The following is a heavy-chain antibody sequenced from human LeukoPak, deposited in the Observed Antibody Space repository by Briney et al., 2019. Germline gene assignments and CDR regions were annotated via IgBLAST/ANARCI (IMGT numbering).Heavy chain of an antibody. CDR2: INVEGNYI. CDR1: GVSVTTYW. V-gene: IGHV3-74*01. D-gene: IGHD3-22*01. J-gene: IGHJ4*02. CDR3: ARDLTGPYDH. Sequence: GGSLRLSCAASGVSVTTYWMHWVRQAPGKGLVWVARINVEGNYIDYAESVKGRFTISRDSAKNTLYLQMNSLRAEDTAVYSCARDLTGPYDHWGQGTLVTVSS.